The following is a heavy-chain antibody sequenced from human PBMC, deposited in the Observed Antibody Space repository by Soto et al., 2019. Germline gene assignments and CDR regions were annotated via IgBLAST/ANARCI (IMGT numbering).Heavy chain of an antibody. V-gene: IGHV1-46*01. Sequence: EASVKVSCKASGYTFTSYYMHWVRQAPGQGLEWMGIINPSGGSTSYAQKFQGRVTMTRDTSTSTVYMELSSLRSEDTAVYYCARTCTNGVCYTPHYYGMDVWGQGTTVTVSS. D-gene: IGHD2-8*01. J-gene: IGHJ6*02. CDR2: INPSGGST. CDR3: ARTCTNGVCYTPHYYGMDV. CDR1: GYTFTSYY.